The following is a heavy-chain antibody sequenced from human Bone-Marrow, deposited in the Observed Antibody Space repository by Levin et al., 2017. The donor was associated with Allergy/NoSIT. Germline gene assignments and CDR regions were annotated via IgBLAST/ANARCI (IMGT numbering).Heavy chain of an antibody. J-gene: IGHJ4*02. CDR1: GFTFSNYW. V-gene: IGHV3-74*01. Sequence: GESLKISCAASGFTFSNYWMHWVRQAPGKGLVWVSRVNSDGSRTNYADSVKGRFTISRDNVKNSLYLQMKSLRADDTAVYYCARAYVGAPDYWGQGNPVTVSS. D-gene: IGHD2-8*01. CDR2: VNSDGSRT. CDR3: ARAYVGAPDY.